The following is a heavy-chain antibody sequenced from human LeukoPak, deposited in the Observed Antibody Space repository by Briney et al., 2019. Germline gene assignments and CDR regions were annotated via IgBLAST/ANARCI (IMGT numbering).Heavy chain of an antibody. CDR3: ARSTVLYGMDV. CDR1: SDSISSYY. Sequence: SETLSLTCTVSSDSISSYYWSWIRQPPGKGLGWIGYIYYSGSTNYNPSLKSRVTISVDTSKNQFSLKLSSVTAADTAVYYCARSTVLYGMDVWGQGTTVTVSS. CDR2: IYYSGST. D-gene: IGHD2/OR15-2a*01. V-gene: IGHV4-59*01. J-gene: IGHJ6*02.